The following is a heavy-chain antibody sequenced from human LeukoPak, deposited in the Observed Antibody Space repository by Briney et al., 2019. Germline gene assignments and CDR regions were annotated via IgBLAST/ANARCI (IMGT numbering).Heavy chain of an antibody. CDR2: ISGIGTNT. V-gene: IGHV3-23*01. Sequence: GGSLRLSCVASGFTFSSYAMSWVRQAPGKGLEWVSGISGIGTNTDYADSVKGRFTISRDDSKNTLYLQMNSLRAEDTAVYYGYYYDSSGYFPDDAFDIWGQGTMVTVSS. CDR1: GFTFSSYA. J-gene: IGHJ3*02. D-gene: IGHD3-22*01. CDR3: YYYDSSGYFPDDAFDI.